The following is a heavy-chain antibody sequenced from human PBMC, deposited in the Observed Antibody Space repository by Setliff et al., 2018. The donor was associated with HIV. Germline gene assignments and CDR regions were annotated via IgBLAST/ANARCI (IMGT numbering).Heavy chain of an antibody. CDR2: IIPIFGTA. D-gene: IGHD6-13*01. V-gene: IGHV1-69*13. J-gene: IGHJ4*02. CDR1: GGTFSSYA. CDR3: AKAPLTIVATGGEDC. Sequence: SVKVSCKASGGTFSSYAISWVRQAPGQGLEWMGGIIPIFGTANYAPKFQGRVTITADESTTTAYMELNSLRAEDTAVYYCAKAPLTIVATGGEDCWGQGTLVTVSS.